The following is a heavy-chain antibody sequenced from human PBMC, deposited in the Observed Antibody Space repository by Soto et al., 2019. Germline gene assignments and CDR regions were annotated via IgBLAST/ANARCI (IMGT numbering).Heavy chain of an antibody. CDR1: GFTFSSYG. CDR3: AKPPYCSGGSCYSSYFDY. V-gene: IGHV3-30*18. J-gene: IGHJ4*02. Sequence: GGSLRLSCAASGFTFSSYGVHWVRQAPGKGLEWVAVISYDGSNKYYADSVKGRFTISRDNSKNTLYLQMNSLRAEDTAVFYCAKPPYCSGGSCYSSYFDYWGQGTLVTVSS. CDR2: ISYDGSNK. D-gene: IGHD2-15*01.